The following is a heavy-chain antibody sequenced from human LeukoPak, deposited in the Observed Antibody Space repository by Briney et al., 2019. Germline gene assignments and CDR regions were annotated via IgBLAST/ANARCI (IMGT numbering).Heavy chain of an antibody. CDR1: GFTFSLYA. D-gene: IGHD6-13*01. V-gene: IGHV3-23*01. Sequence: GGSLRLSCAASGFTFSLYAMTWVRQAPGKGLEWVSAISGSGDTTYYADSVKGRFTISRDNTKNTLYLQMHSLRAEDTAVYYCAKRGVGFLAAAGTIAYYFDYWGQGTLVPVSS. CDR3: AKRGVGFLAAAGTIAYYFDY. J-gene: IGHJ4*02. CDR2: ISGSGDTT.